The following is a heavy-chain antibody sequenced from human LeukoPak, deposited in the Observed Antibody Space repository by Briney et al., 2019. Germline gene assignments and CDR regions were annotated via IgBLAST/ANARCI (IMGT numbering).Heavy chain of an antibody. CDR2: IAQDGSEK. J-gene: IGHJ4*02. Sequence: GGSLRLSCAASGFTFSSYEMNWVRQAPGKGLEWVASIAQDGSEKYYMDSVKGRLTVSRDNAKKSLYLQMNSLRVEDTAVYYCVTDQSYYDTSGSFDYWGQGTLVTVSS. D-gene: IGHD3-22*01. V-gene: IGHV3-7*01. CDR1: GFTFSSYE. CDR3: VTDQSYYDTSGSFDY.